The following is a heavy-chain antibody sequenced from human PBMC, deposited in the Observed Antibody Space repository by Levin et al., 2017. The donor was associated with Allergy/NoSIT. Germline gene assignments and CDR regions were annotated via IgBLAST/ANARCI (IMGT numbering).Heavy chain of an antibody. D-gene: IGHD6-19*01. Sequence: ASVKVSCKASGYTFSSYDINWVRQATGQGLEWLGWMNPSNGNTGYTQKFQGRITMTRDTSINTAYMELSSLRSEDSAVYYCSRGLGWSDDFWGQGTLVTVSS. J-gene: IGHJ4*02. CDR2: MNPSNGNT. V-gene: IGHV1-8*01. CDR3: SRGLGWSDDF. CDR1: GYTFSSYD.